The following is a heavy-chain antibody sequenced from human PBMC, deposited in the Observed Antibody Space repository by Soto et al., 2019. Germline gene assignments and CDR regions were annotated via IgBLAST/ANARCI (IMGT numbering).Heavy chain of an antibody. V-gene: IGHV3-23*01. CDR3: AKNGDFWSWGMDV. D-gene: IGHD3-3*01. Sequence: WGSLRLSCSASGFTFNTYAMTWFRQAPGKGLEWVSLISESGDGTYYADSVKGRFTISRDNSQRTLNLQMNSLRAEDTAVYYCAKNGDFWSWGMDVWGQGTTVTVS. CDR1: GFTFNTYA. J-gene: IGHJ6*02. CDR2: ISESGDGT.